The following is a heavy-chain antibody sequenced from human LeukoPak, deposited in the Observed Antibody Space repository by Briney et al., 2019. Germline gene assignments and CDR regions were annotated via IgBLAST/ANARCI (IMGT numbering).Heavy chain of an antibody. V-gene: IGHV3-30*02. J-gene: IGHJ4*02. CDR3: ANGDSGGSGVGY. D-gene: IGHD1-26*01. CDR1: GFTFSSYA. CDR2: IRSNGNDK. Sequence: GGSLLLSCATSGFTFSSYAMHWVRQTPGRGLEWVAFIRSNGNDKYYADSVQGRFIISRDNSKNTLYLQMTTLRTEDTAVYYRANGDSGGSGVGYWGQGTLVSVSS.